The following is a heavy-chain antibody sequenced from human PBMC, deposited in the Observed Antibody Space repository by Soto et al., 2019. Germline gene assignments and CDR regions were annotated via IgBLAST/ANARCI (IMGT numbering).Heavy chain of an antibody. CDR2: ISGSGGST. V-gene: IGHV3-23*01. CDR1: GFTFSSYA. D-gene: IGHD2-15*01. CDR3: AKGSYCSGGSCYTGPSHLFDY. Sequence: GGSLRLSCAASGFTFSSYAMSWVRQAPGKGLEWVSAISGSGGSTYYADSVKGRFTISRDNSKNTLYLQMNSLRAEDTAVYYCAKGSYCSGGSCYTGPSHLFDYWGQGTLVTVSS. J-gene: IGHJ4*02.